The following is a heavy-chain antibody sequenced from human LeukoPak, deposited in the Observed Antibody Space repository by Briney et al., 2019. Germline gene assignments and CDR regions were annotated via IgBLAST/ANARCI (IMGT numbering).Heavy chain of an antibody. CDR1: GFTLSGYS. Sequence: GGSLRLSCAASGFTLSGYSMNWVRQAPGKGLEWVSYINSSSSTIYYADSVKGRFTISRDNAKNSLYLQMNSLRAEDTAVYFCARDRYYVFWSGYSGESDAFDIWGQGTMVTVSS. CDR2: INSSSSTI. CDR3: ARDRYYVFWSGYSGESDAFDI. D-gene: IGHD3-3*01. J-gene: IGHJ3*02. V-gene: IGHV3-48*01.